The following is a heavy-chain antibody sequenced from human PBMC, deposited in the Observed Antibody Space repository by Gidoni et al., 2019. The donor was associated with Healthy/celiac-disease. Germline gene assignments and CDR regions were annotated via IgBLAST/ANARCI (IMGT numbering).Heavy chain of an antibody. CDR1: GFTFSSYC. D-gene: IGHD6-6*01. J-gene: IGHJ5*02. V-gene: IGHV3-74*01. CDR3: ARETVPIAARHRMGWFDP. Sequence: EVQLVESGGGLVQPGGSLRPSCAASGFTFSSYCMHWVRQAPGKGLVWVSRINSDGSSTSYADSVKGRFTISRDNAKNTLYLQMNSLRAEDTAVYYCARETVPIAARHRMGWFDPWGQGTLVTVSS. CDR2: INSDGSST.